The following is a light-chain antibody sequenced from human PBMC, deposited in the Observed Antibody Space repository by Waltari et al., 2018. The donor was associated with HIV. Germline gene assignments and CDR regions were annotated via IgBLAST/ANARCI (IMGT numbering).Light chain of an antibody. Sequence: EIVLTQSPATLSLSPGDRATLSCRASQSVSSYFAWYQQKPGQAPRLRIYDASKRATGIPARFSGSGSGTDFTLTINSLEPEDFAVYYCQQRSNWPPAFGGGTKVEIK. CDR3: QQRSNWPPA. CDR2: DAS. J-gene: IGKJ4*01. CDR1: QSVSSY. V-gene: IGKV3-11*01.